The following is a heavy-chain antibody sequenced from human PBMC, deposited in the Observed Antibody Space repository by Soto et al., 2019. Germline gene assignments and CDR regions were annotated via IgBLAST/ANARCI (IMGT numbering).Heavy chain of an antibody. V-gene: IGHV3-21*01. Sequence: EVQLVESGGGLVKPGGSLRLSCAASGFPFSSFYMNWVRQAPGKGLEWVSSISSLSTYVFYADSVKGRFTISRDDAKDSLFLQMYSLRAEDTAGYYCARGVNDAFDIWGQGTIVTVS. J-gene: IGHJ3*02. CDR2: ISSLSTYV. CDR3: ARGVNDAFDI. CDR1: GFPFSSFY.